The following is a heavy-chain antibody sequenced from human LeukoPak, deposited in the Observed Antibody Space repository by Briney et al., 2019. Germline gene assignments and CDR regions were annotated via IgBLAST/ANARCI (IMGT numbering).Heavy chain of an antibody. CDR1: GFSFSNYG. V-gene: IGHV3-30*02. CDR2: IRYDGSNK. J-gene: IGHJ5*02. D-gene: IGHD2-2*01. Sequence: GGSLRLSCAASGFSFSNYGMPGARKPPARGREGVAFIRYDGSNKYYADSVKRRFTSSRDNSKHTLYLQMNSLRPEDTAVYYCAKDGSPVAIFPYNWVDPWGQGTLVTVSS. CDR3: AKDGSPVAIFPYNWVDP.